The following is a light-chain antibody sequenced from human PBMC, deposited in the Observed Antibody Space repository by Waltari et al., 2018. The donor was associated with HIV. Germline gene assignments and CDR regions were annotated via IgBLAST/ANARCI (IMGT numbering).Light chain of an antibody. CDR3: QSYDSSLSGWV. CDR2: GDS. Sequence: QSVLTHQPSVSGAPGHRVTISRTGRGSNIGAGYAAHCYQQLPGTAPKLLIYGDSHRPSGVPDRFSGSKSGTSASLAITGLQAVDEADYYCQSYDSSLSGWVFGGGTKLTVL. V-gene: IGLV1-40*01. J-gene: IGLJ2*01. CDR1: GSNIGAGYA.